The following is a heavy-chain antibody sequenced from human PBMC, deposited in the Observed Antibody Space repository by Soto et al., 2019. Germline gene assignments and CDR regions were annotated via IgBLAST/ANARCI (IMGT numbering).Heavy chain of an antibody. V-gene: IGHV3-48*01. D-gene: IGHD3-3*01. CDR1: GFTFSSYS. J-gene: IGHJ6*03. CDR3: ARYQDYDFWSGYYPGYYYYYMDV. CDR2: ISSSSSTI. Sequence: PGGSLRLSCAASGFTFSSYSMNWVRQAPGKGLEWVSYISSSSSTIYYADSVKGRFTISRDNAKNSLYLQMNSLRAEDTAVYYCARYQDYDFWSGYYPGYYYYYMDVWGKGTTVTVSS.